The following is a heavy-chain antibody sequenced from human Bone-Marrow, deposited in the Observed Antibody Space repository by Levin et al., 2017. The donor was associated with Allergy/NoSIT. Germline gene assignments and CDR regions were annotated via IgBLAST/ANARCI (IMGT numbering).Heavy chain of an antibody. CDR1: GFNFTNAW. D-gene: IGHD2-15*01. CDR2: IKSRNDGGTT. Sequence: GGSLRLSCAASGFNFTNAWMSWVRQAPGKGLEWVGRIKSRNDGGTTDYAAPVKGRFIISKDVSKNTLYLQMNSLKTQDTAVYYCSTEGGHCSGGSCYSLPFYYGMDVWGQGTTVTVSS. J-gene: IGHJ6*02. V-gene: IGHV3-15*01. CDR3: STEGGHCSGGSCYSLPFYYGMDV.